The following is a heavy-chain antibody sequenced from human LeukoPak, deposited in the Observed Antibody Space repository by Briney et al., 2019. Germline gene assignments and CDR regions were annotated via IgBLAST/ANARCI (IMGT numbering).Heavy chain of an antibody. CDR1: GFTFSNGW. Sequence: GGSLRLSCAASGFTFSNGWMSWVRQAPGKGVEWVGGIKSKTDGGTTDYAAPVKGRFTISSADSNNTLYLQMNSLKTEDTAVYYCTTVVVTMVRGVRDYWGQGTLVTVSS. D-gene: IGHD3-10*01. J-gene: IGHJ4*02. CDR3: TTVVVTMVRGVRDY. V-gene: IGHV3-15*01. CDR2: IKSKTDGGTT.